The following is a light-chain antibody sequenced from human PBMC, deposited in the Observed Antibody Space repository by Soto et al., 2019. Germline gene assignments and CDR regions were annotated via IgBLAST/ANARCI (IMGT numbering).Light chain of an antibody. CDR2: ANI. CDR1: SSNIGAGYD. CDR3: QSYDSSLSGSL. V-gene: IGLV1-40*01. J-gene: IGLJ1*01. Sequence: QAVVTQPPSVSGAPGQRVTISCTGSSSNIGAGYDVHWYQQLPGTAPKLLIYANINRPSGVPDRFSGSKSGTSASLAITGLQAEGEADYYCQSYDSSLSGSLFGTGTKLTVL.